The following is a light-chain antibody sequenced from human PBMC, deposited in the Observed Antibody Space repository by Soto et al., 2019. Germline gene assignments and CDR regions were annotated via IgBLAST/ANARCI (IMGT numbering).Light chain of an antibody. CDR1: QTVSSY. J-gene: IGKJ5*01. CDR2: GAS. Sequence: ENVLTQSLGTLFLSPGERATLSCRASQTVSSYLTWYQQRPGQAPRLLIYGASKRATGIPDRFSGSGSGTDFTLTISRLEPEDFALYYCQQYGTSPITFGQGTRMEIK. V-gene: IGKV3-20*01. CDR3: QQYGTSPIT.